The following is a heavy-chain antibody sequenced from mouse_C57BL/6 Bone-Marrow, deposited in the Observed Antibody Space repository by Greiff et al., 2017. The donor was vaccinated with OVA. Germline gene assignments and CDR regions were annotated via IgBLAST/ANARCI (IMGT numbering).Heavy chain of an antibody. D-gene: IGHD1-1*01. CDR3: ARGATTVVVYFDV. V-gene: IGHV5-4*03. J-gene: IGHJ1*03. CDR2: ISDGGSYT. CDR1: GFTFSSYA. Sequence: EVMLVESGGGLVKPGGSLKLSCAASGFTFSSYAMSWVRQTPEKRLEWVATISDGGSYTYYPDNVKGRFTISRDNAKNNLYLQMSHLKSEDTAMYYCARGATTVVVYFDVWGTGTTVTVSS.